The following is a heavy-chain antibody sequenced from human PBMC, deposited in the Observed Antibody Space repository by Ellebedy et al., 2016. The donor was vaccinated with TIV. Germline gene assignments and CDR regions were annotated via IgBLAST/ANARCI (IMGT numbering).Heavy chain of an antibody. CDR2: ISYDGSNK. V-gene: IGHV3-30*03. Sequence: GESLKISCAASGFTFSSYSMNWVRQAPGKGLEWVAVISYDGSNKYYADSVKGRFTISRDNSKNTLYLQMNSLRAEDTAVYYCARDGAKVSSWYPLDYWGQGTLVTVSS. J-gene: IGHJ4*02. CDR1: GFTFSSYS. CDR3: ARDGAKVSSWYPLDY. D-gene: IGHD6-13*01.